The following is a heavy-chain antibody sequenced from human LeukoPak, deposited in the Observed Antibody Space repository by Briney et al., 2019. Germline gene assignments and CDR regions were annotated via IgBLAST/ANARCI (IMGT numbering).Heavy chain of an antibody. CDR1: GGSISSYY. V-gene: IGHV4-59*01. D-gene: IGHD3-3*01. Sequence: PSETLSLSCTVSGGSISSYYWSWIRQPPGKGLEWIGYIYYSGSTNYNPSLKSRVTISVDTSKNQFSLKLSSVTAADTAVYYCARSLSIFGVVPYWYFVLWGRGTLVTVSS. CDR3: ARSLSIFGVVPYWYFVL. CDR2: IYYSGST. J-gene: IGHJ2*01.